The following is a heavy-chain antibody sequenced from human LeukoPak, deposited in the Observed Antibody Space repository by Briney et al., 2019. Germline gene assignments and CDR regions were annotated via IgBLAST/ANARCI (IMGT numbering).Heavy chain of an antibody. Sequence: SGTLSLTCTVPGGAISSYYWSWIRQPPGKGLEWSGYIYYSGSTYYNPSLNSRVTISVDTSKNQFSLKLSSVTAADTAVYYCARIHTEYYDFWTTRYYFDYWGQGTLVTVSS. D-gene: IGHD3-3*01. J-gene: IGHJ4*02. V-gene: IGHV4-59*01. CDR2: IYYSGST. CDR3: ARIHTEYYDFWTTRYYFDY. CDR1: GGAISSYY.